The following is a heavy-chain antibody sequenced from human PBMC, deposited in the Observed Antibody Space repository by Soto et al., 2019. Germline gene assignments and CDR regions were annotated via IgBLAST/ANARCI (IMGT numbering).Heavy chain of an antibody. CDR3: ERRGGYSYGEGYNWFDP. CDR2: IYYSGST. Sequence: SETLSLTCTVSGGSISSYYWSWIRQPPGKGLEWIGYIYYSGSTNYNPSLKSRVTISVDTSENQFSLKLSSVTAADTAVYYCERRGGYSYGEGYNWFDPWGQGTLVTVSS. D-gene: IGHD5-18*01. V-gene: IGHV4-59*08. CDR1: GGSISSYY. J-gene: IGHJ5*02.